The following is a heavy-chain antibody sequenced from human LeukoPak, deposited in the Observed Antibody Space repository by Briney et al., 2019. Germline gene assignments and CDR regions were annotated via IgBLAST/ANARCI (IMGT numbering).Heavy chain of an antibody. Sequence: PSGTLSLTCTVSGASNSSRIYYWGWIRQPPGKGLECIGTIYYIRSSYFNPSLKRRLTMSVATSKNRFSLKLRSVTAADTAVYYCARKLAFGVVVIHGGAFDIWGQGTMVTVSS. CDR2: IYYIRSS. J-gene: IGHJ3*02. CDR3: ARKLAFGVVVIHGGAFDI. D-gene: IGHD3-3*01. V-gene: IGHV4-39*01. CDR1: GASNSSRIYY.